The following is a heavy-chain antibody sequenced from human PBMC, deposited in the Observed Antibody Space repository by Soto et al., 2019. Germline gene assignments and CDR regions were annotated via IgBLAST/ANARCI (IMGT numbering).Heavy chain of an antibody. Sequence: ASVKVSCKASGYTFTSYGISWVRQAPGQGLEWMGWISAYNGNTNYAQKLQGRVTMTTDTSTSTAYMALRSLRADDTAVYYCARVRVGATVDAFDIWGQGTMVTVSS. J-gene: IGHJ3*02. V-gene: IGHV1-18*04. D-gene: IGHD1-26*01. CDR2: ISAYNGNT. CDR1: GYTFTSYG. CDR3: ARVRVGATVDAFDI.